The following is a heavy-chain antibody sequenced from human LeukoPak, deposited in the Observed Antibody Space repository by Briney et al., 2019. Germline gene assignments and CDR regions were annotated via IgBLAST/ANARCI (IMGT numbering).Heavy chain of an antibody. CDR2: ISGSGGST. Sequence: GGSLRLSCAASGFTFSSYAMSWVRQAPGKGLEWVSAISGSGGSTYYADSVKGRFTISRDNSKNTLYLQMNSLRAEDTAVYYCAKDGGYCSGGSCYSPFGKYFQHWGQGTLVTVSS. J-gene: IGHJ1*01. CDR1: GFTFSSYA. D-gene: IGHD2-15*01. CDR3: AKDGGYCSGGSCYSPFGKYFQH. V-gene: IGHV3-23*01.